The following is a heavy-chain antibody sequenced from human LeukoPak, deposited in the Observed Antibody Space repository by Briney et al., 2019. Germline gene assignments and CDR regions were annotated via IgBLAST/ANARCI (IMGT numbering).Heavy chain of an antibody. CDR3: AKDSTWISLDY. CDR1: GFTFSSYA. CDR2: IGGSGGGT. Sequence: GGSLRLSCAASGFTFSSYAMSWVRQAPGKGLEWVSGIGGSGGGTYYADSVKGRFTLSRDNSKNTLYLQMNSLRAEDTAVYYCAKDSTWISLDYWGQGTLVTVSS. V-gene: IGHV3-23*01. D-gene: IGHD5-12*01. J-gene: IGHJ4*02.